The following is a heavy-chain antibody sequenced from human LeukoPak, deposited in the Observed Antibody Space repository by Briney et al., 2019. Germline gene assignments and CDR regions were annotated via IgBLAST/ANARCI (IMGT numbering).Heavy chain of an antibody. D-gene: IGHD1-26*01. J-gene: IGHJ4*02. CDR2: IYSTGST. CDR3: ARHESAVGALFY. CDR1: GGSISRYY. Sequence: PSETLSLTCTVSGGSISRYYWSWIRQPPGKGLEWIGYIYSTGSTNSNPSLKGRVTISVDTSNNQFSLKLRSMTAADTAVYFCARHESAVGALFYWGQGTLVTVSS. V-gene: IGHV4-59*08.